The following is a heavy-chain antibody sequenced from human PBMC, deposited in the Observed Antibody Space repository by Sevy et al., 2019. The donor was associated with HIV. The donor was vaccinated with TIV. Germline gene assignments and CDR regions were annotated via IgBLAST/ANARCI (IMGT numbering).Heavy chain of an antibody. J-gene: IGHJ5*02. CDR1: GFTFSSYS. CDR2: ISSSSSTI. CDR3: ARDLDSSGYYSWFDP. V-gene: IGHV3-48*02. D-gene: IGHD3-22*01. Sequence: GGSLRLSCAASGFTFSSYSMNWVRQAPGKGLEWVSYISSSSSTIYYADSVKGRFTISRDKVKNSLYLQMNSLRDEDTSVYYCARDLDSSGYYSWFDPWGQGTLVTVSS.